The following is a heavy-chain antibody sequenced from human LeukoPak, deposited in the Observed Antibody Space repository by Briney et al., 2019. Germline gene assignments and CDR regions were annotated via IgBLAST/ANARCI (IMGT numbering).Heavy chain of an antibody. V-gene: IGHV3-30*02. Sequence: GGSLRLSCAASGITFSSYGMHWVRQAPGKGLEWVAFIRYDGSHKYYADSVKGRFTISRDNSKNTLYMQMNSLRAEDTAVYYCAKDRRPNNYYASGSDYWGQGTLVTVSS. CDR2: IRYDGSHK. CDR3: AKDRRPNNYYASGSDY. J-gene: IGHJ4*02. CDR1: GITFSSYG. D-gene: IGHD3-10*01.